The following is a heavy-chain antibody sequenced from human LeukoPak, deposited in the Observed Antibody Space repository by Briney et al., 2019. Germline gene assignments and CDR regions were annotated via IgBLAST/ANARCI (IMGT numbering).Heavy chain of an antibody. CDR3: ARVSNSSGYYYWGYYYYYYYMDV. CDR1: GFTFTSSA. D-gene: IGHD3-22*01. V-gene: IGHV1-58*02. Sequence: SVKVSCKASGFTFTSSAMQWVRQARGQRLEWIGWIVVGSGNTNYAQKFQGRVTITRNTSISTAYMELSSLRSEDTAVYYCARVSNSSGYYYWGYYYYYYYMDVWGKGTTVTVSS. J-gene: IGHJ6*03. CDR2: IVVGSGNT.